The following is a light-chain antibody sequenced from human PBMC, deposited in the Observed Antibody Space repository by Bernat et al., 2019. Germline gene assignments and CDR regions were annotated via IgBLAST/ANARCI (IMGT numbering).Light chain of an antibody. J-gene: IGLJ3*02. V-gene: IGLV1-44*01. CDR3: AAWDDSLSGWV. Sequence: QSVLTQPPSASGTPGQRVTISCSGSSSNIGTNTVSWYQQVPGTAPKLLIYTNDQRPSGVPDRLSGYKSGTSASLAISGLQSEDEAHYYCAAWDDSLSGWVFGGGTKLTVL. CDR2: TND. CDR1: SSNIGTNT.